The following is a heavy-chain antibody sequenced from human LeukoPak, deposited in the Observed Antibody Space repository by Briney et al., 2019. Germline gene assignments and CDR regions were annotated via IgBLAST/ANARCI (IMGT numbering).Heavy chain of an antibody. V-gene: IGHV1-18*01. J-gene: IGHJ4*02. CDR1: GYIFTNYG. Sequence: ASVKVSCKATGYIFTNYGSTWVRQAPGQGREWMGWISPYNGNKYFEQEFQGRVTMTTDTSTSTAYMELRSLRSDHTSVYYCARITCSTTTCYAPEYWGQGTLVTVCS. CDR2: ISPYNGNK. D-gene: IGHD2-2*01. CDR3: ARITCSTTTCYAPEY.